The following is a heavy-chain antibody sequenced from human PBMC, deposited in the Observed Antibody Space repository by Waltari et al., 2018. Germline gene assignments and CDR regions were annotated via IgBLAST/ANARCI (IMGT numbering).Heavy chain of an antibody. J-gene: IGHJ4*02. V-gene: IGHV3-53*01. CDR1: GFTVRSDY. CDR3: ARVQGWPTIPDY. D-gene: IGHD2-15*01. CDR2: IHSGGTT. Sequence: EVQLVESGGGLIQPGGSLRLSCAATGFTVRSDYMSWVRQAPGKGLEWISVIHSGGTTYYSDSVKGRFTISRDNSKNTLYLRMNSLRAEDTAVYYCARVQGWPTIPDYWGQGTLVTISS.